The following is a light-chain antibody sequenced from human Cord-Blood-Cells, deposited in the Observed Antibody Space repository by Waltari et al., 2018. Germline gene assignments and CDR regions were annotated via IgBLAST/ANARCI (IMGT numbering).Light chain of an antibody. Sequence: QSALTQPASVSGSPGQSITISCTGTSSDVWSYKLVSWYQQHPGKAPKLMIYEVSKRPSGVSNRFSGSKSGNTASLTISGLQAEAEAYYYCCSYAGSSTWVFGGGTKLTVL. CDR1: SSDVWSYKL. CDR3: CSYAGSSTWV. J-gene: IGLJ3*02. CDR2: EVS. V-gene: IGLV2-23*02.